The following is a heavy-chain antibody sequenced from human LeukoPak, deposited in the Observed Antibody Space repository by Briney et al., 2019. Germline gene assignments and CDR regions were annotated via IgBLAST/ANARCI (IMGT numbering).Heavy chain of an antibody. J-gene: IGHJ4*02. CDR2: IKKDGSQT. Sequence: GGSLRLSCAASGFSFSSSWMSWVRQAPGKGLEWVANIKKDGSQTYYVDSVKGRFTISRDNAKNSLYLQMNGLRAEDTALYYCARESSGTYYYNWGQGTLVTVSS. D-gene: IGHD1-26*01. CDR3: ARESSGTYYYN. CDR1: GFSFSSSW. V-gene: IGHV3-7*01.